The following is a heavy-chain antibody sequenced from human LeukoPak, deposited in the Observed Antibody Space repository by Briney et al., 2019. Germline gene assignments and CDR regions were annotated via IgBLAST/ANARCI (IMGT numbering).Heavy chain of an antibody. CDR3: ARNIAAADTGINFDY. J-gene: IGHJ4*02. CDR1: GGSISSSSYY. D-gene: IGHD6-13*01. Sequence: SETLSLTCTVSGGSISSSSYYWGWFRQPPGKGLEWIGSIYYSGSTYYNPSLKSRVTISVDTSKNQFSLKLSSVTAADTAVYYCARNIAAADTGINFDYWGQGTLVTVSS. CDR2: IYYSGST. V-gene: IGHV4-39*07.